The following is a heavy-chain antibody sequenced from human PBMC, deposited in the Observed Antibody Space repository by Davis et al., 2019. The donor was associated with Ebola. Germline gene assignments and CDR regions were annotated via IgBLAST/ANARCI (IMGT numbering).Heavy chain of an antibody. CDR2: MWYDGSRQ. V-gene: IGHV3-33*08. D-gene: IGHD1-26*01. CDR1: GSTFSSYG. Sequence: GESLKISCAASGSTFSSYGMHWVCQAPGKGLEWVALMWYDGSRQYYADSVKGRFTVSRDNSRNILYLQMNSLRAEDTAVYYWARDTWYSGDDNGGDWGQGTLVTVSS. J-gene: IGHJ4*02. CDR3: ARDTWYSGDDNGGD.